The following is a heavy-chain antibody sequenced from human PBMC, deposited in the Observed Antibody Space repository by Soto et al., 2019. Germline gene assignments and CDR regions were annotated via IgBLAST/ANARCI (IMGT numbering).Heavy chain of an antibody. J-gene: IGHJ3*01. Sequence: GGSLTLSCAASGFTFSRCSLNWVRQAPGKGRAWVSSISASSSYIYYADSLKGRFTISRDNAKNSLDLQMHSLRVEDTAVYYCARAKEPGLYDAFDVWGQGTMVTVSS. CDR2: ISASSSYI. V-gene: IGHV3-21*01. CDR3: ARAKEPGLYDAFDV. D-gene: IGHD1-1*01. CDR1: GFTFSRCS.